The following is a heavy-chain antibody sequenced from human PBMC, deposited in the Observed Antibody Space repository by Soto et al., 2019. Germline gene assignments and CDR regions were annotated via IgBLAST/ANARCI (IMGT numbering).Heavy chain of an antibody. CDR1: GFTFRNYD. D-gene: IGHD6-25*01. J-gene: IGHJ6*02. V-gene: IGHV3-13*05. CDR2: ISAAGDP. CDR3: ARTGSDFYGLDV. Sequence: EVQLVESGGGLVQPGGSLRLSCEASGFTFRNYDMHWVRQGTGKGLEWVSGISAAGDPDDADSVEGRFTISRENAQNSFFLQMSSLRVGDTAVYYWARTGSDFYGLDVWGQGTTVIVSS.